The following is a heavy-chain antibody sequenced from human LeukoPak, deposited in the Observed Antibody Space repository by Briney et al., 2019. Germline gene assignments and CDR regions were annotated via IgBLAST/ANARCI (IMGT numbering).Heavy chain of an antibody. V-gene: IGHV3-21*01. CDR2: ISSSSSYI. CDR3: ARANSDFWIGYYNYYYYYMDV. Sequence: GGSLRLSCAASGFTFSSYSMNWVRQAPGKGLEWVSSISSSSSYIYYADSVKGRFTISRDNAKDSLYLQMNSLRAEDTAVYYCARANSDFWIGYYNYYYYYMDVWGKGTTVTVSS. CDR1: GFTFSSYS. D-gene: IGHD3-3*01. J-gene: IGHJ6*03.